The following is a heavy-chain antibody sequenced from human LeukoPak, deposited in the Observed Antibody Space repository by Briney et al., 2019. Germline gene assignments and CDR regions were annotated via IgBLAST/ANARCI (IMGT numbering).Heavy chain of an antibody. CDR2: IYYSGST. J-gene: IGHJ3*02. CDR1: GGSISSYY. V-gene: IGHV4-59*01. CDR3: ARAPIYGDYAYFAFDI. D-gene: IGHD4-17*01. Sequence: SETLSLTCTVSGGSISSYYWSWIRQPPGKGLEWIGYIYYSGSTNYNPSLKSRVTISVDTSKNQFSLRLSSVTAADTAVYYCARAPIYGDYAYFAFDIWGQGTMVTVSS.